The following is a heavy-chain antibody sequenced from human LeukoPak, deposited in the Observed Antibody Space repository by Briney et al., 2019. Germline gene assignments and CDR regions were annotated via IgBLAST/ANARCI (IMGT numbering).Heavy chain of an antibody. CDR1: GYTFTGHY. J-gene: IGHJ5*02. V-gene: IGHV1-2*02. CDR2: INPNSGGT. D-gene: IGHD3-22*01. Sequence: ASVKVSCKASGYTFTGHYMHWVRQAPGQGLEWMGWINPNSGGTNYAQKFQGRVTMTRDTSISTAYMELSRLRSDDTAVYYCARAGYYDSSGYYFGGYHWFDPWGQGTLVTVSS. CDR3: ARAGYYDSSGYYFGGYHWFDP.